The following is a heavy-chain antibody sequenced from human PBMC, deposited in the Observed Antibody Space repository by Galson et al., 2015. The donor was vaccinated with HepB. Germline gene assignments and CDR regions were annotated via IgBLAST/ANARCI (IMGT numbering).Heavy chain of an antibody. CDR1: GGSIRNGDYY. D-gene: IGHD3-3*01. J-gene: IGHJ4*02. CDR2: IYYSGST. Sequence: TLSLTCTVSGGSIRNGDYYWSWIRQPPGKGLEWIGYIYYSGSTVYSPSLRSRLTISIDTSKNQFSLKLNSMTAADTAVYYCARVLRLLEWPKPEGYFDYWGQGTLVTVSS. CDR3: ARVLRLLEWPKPEGYFDY. V-gene: IGHV4-30-4*01.